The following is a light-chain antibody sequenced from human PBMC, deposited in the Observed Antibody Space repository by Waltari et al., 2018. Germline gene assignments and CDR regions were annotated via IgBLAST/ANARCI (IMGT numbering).Light chain of an antibody. V-gene: IGLV2-14*01. CDR1: SSDVGGYNY. J-gene: IGLJ2*01. Sequence: QSALTQPASVSGSPGQSITISCTGTSSDVGGYNYVSWYQQHPGNAPKLMVYGVINLASGGSSRFSGSKSGNQASLTISGRQAEDEAEDYCSSYTSSSTPVFGGGTKLTVL. CDR3: SSYTSSSTPV. CDR2: GVI.